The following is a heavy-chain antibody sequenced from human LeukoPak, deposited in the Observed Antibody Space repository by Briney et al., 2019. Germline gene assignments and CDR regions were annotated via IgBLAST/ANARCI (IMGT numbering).Heavy chain of an antibody. CDR3: ARPLTGTYSSGWYYFDY. Sequence: GESLKISCKGSGYSFTSYWIVWVRQMPGKGLEWMGIIYPGDSDTRYSPSFQGQVTISADKSISTAYLQWSSLKASDTAMYYCARPLTGTYSSGWYYFDYLGQGTLVTVSS. CDR2: IYPGDSDT. J-gene: IGHJ4*02. D-gene: IGHD6-19*01. CDR1: GYSFTSYW. V-gene: IGHV5-51*01.